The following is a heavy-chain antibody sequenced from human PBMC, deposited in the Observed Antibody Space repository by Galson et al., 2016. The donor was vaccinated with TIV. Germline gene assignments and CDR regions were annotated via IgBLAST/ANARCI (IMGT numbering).Heavy chain of an antibody. V-gene: IGHV1-2*02. J-gene: IGHJ4*02. CDR2: IDPRSVAT. D-gene: IGHD7-27*01. CDR3: ARVNWARAFDY. CDR1: GDTFTGYY. Sequence: SVKVSCKASGDTFTGYYVHWVRQAPGQGLEWMGWIDPRSVATNYAQKFQGRVTMTRDTSISTAHMELRRLISDDTAVYYCARVNWARAFDYWGQGALVIVSS.